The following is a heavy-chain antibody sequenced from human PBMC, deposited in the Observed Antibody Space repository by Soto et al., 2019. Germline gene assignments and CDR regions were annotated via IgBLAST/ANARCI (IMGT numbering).Heavy chain of an antibody. V-gene: IGHV4-59*04. CDR2: IYYSGST. CDR1: GGSISSYY. Sequence: PSETLSLTCKVSGGSISSYYWSWIRQPPGKGLEWIGYIYYSGSTYYNPSLKSRVTISVDTSKNQFSLKLSSVTAADTAVYYCARQSADAWFDPWGQGTLVTVSS. J-gene: IGHJ5*02. CDR3: ARQSADAWFDP.